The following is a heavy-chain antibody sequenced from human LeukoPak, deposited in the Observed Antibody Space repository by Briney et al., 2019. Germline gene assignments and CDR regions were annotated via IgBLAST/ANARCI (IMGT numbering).Heavy chain of an antibody. Sequence: SETLSLTCAVYGGSFSGYYWSWIRQPPGKGLEWIGEINHSRSTNYNPSLKSRVTISVDTSKNQFSLKLSSVTAADTAVYYCARVRPIAAAEINWFDPWGQGTLVTVSS. CDR2: INHSRST. V-gene: IGHV4-34*01. J-gene: IGHJ5*02. CDR3: ARVRPIAAAEINWFDP. CDR1: GGSFSGYY. D-gene: IGHD6-13*01.